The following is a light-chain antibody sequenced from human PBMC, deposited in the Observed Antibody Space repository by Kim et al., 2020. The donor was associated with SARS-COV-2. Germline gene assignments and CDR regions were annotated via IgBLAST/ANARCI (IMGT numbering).Light chain of an antibody. V-gene: IGKV3-20*01. CDR1: QSVSSSY. CDR3: QQYGSSPQT. J-gene: IGKJ1*01. Sequence: EIVLTQSPGTLSLSPGERATLSCRASQSVSSSYLAWYQQKPGQAPRLLIYGASSRATGIPDRFSGSGSGTDLTLTISRLEPEDFAVYYCQQYGSSPQTFGRGTKVDIK. CDR2: GAS.